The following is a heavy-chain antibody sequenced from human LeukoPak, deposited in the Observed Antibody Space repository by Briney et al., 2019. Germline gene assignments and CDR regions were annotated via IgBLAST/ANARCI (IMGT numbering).Heavy chain of an antibody. V-gene: IGHV4-4*07. D-gene: IGHD3-10*01. CDR3: ARVSWPPGSSWYYFDY. CDR2: IYTSGST. CDR1: GGSISSYY. J-gene: IGHJ4*02. Sequence: PSETLSLTCTVSGGSISSYYWSWIRQPAGKGLEWIGRIYTSGSTNYNPSLKSRVTMSVDTSKNQFSLKLSSVTAADTAVYYCARVSWPPGSSWYYFDYWGQGTLVIVSS.